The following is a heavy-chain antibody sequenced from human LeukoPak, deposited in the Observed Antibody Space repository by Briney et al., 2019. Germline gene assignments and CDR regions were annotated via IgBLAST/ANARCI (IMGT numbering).Heavy chain of an antibody. CDR1: GFTFSSYA. V-gene: IGHV3-23*01. J-gene: IGHJ4*02. Sequence: PGRSLRLSCAASGFTFSSYAMSWVRQAPGKGLEWVSAISGSGGRRYYADSVKGRFTISRDNSKNTLYLQMNSLRAEDTAVYYCAKEVQWLVLNGLFDYWGQGTRVTVSS. CDR3: AKEVQWLVLNGLFDY. CDR2: ISGSGGRR. D-gene: IGHD6-19*01.